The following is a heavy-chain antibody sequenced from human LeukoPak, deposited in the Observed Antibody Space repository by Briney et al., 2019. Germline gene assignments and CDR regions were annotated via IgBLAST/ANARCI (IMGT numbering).Heavy chain of an antibody. J-gene: IGHJ4*02. CDR3: ARQSGSHWFVPSIDY. D-gene: IGHD1-26*01. CDR1: GGSISSSHNY. Sequence: SETLSLSCTVSGGSISSSHNYWAWIRQPPGKGLEWIGNIDYSGSTYYNPSLKSRVTISIDTSKSHFSLKLSSVTAADTAVYYCARQSGSHWFVPSIDYWGQGTLVTVSS. CDR2: IDYSGST. V-gene: IGHV4-39*01.